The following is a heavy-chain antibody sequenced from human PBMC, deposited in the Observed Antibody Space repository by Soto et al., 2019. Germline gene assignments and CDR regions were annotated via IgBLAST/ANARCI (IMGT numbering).Heavy chain of an antibody. CDR3: ARGQGRSYYDRSFYYYYGLDV. V-gene: IGHV1-46*01. D-gene: IGHD3-22*01. CDR2: INPSGGIT. Sequence: ASVKVSCKASGYSFTSYYIHWVRQAPGQGLEWMGIINPSGGITNYAQKFQARVTITRDTSTFTVYMDLSRLRSEDTAVYYCARGQGRSYYDRSFYYYYGLDVWGQGITVTVSS. J-gene: IGHJ6*02. CDR1: GYSFTSYY.